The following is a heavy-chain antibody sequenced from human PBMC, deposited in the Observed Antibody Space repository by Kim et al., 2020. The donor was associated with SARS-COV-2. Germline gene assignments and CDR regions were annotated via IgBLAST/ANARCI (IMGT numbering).Heavy chain of an antibody. V-gene: IGHV4-31*03. D-gene: IGHD6-6*01. CDR2: IHNSGST. CDR3: ARDQYTTSFHYYGIDV. Sequence: SETLSLTCTVSGGSISSGAYYWTWIRQYPGKGLEWIGYIHNSGSTYYNPSLKSRVTISVDTSRNQFSLTLSSATAADTAMYYCARDQYTTSFHYYGIDVWGQGTTVTVSS. CDR1: GGSISSGAYY. J-gene: IGHJ6*02.